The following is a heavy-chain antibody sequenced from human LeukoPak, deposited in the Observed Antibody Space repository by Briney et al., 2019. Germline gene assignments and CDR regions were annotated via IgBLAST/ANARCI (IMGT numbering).Heavy chain of an antibody. CDR2: ISSSSSTI. CDR1: GFTFSSYS. D-gene: IGHD1-26*01. CDR3: ARRATALVAGAFDI. V-gene: IGHV3-48*01. Sequence: GGSLRLSCAASGFTFSSYSMNWVRHAPGKGLEWVSYISSSSSTIYYADSVKCRFTISRDNAKNSLYLQMNSLRAEDTAVYYCARRATALVAGAFDIWGQGTMVTVSS. J-gene: IGHJ3*02.